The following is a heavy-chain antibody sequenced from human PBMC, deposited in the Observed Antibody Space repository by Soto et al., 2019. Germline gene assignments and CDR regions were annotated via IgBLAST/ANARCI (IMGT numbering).Heavy chain of an antibody. CDR3: ASYSYGLYYFDY. CDR2: IYSGGST. V-gene: IGHV3-53*02. Sequence: EVQLVETGGGLIQPGGSLRLSCAASGFTVSSNYMSWVRQAPGKGLEWVSVIYSGGSTYYADSVKDRFTISRDNSKNTLYLQMNSLRAEDTAVYYCASYSYGLYYFDYWGQGTLVTVSS. CDR1: GFTVSSNY. D-gene: IGHD5-18*01. J-gene: IGHJ4*02.